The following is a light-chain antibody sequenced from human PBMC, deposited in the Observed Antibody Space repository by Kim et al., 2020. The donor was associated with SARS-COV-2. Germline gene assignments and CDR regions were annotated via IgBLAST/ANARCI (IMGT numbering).Light chain of an antibody. V-gene: IGLV2-14*03. Sequence: GQSLTISCTGTTSDVGAYAYVSWYQQFPGNAPKLIIYDVTPRPSVVSDRFSGSKSGNTASLTISVLQADDEADYYCSSFTTTTARVFGGGTKVTVL. J-gene: IGLJ3*02. CDR1: TSDVGAYAY. CDR2: DVT. CDR3: SSFTTTTARV.